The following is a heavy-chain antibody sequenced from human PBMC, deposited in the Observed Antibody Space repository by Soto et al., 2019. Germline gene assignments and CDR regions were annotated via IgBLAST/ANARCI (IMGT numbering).Heavy chain of an antibody. Sequence: HPGGSLRLSCAASGFTFSSYAMSWVRQAPGKGLEWVSAISGSGGSTYYADSVKGRFTISRDNSKNTLYLQMNSLRAEDTAVYYCAKLSSSWNYFDYWGKGTLVTVSS. CDR3: AKLSSSWNYFDY. CDR2: ISGSGGST. J-gene: IGHJ4*02. V-gene: IGHV3-23*01. D-gene: IGHD6-13*01. CDR1: GFTFSSYA.